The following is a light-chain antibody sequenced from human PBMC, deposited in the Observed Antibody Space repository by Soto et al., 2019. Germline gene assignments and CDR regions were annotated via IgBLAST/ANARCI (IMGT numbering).Light chain of an antibody. CDR2: GAS. V-gene: IGKV3-20*01. CDR1: QSVSSK. J-gene: IGKJ1*01. CDR3: QQYGSSGT. Sequence: EIVMTQSPATLSVSPGKVSTLSCRASQSVSSKLAWYQQKPGQAPRLLIYGASNRATGIPDSFSGSASGTDFPLTISRMEPEDFAVYYCQQYGSSGTFGQGTKVDIK.